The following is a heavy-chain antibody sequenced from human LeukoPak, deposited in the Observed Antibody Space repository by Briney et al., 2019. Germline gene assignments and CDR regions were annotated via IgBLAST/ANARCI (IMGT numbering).Heavy chain of an antibody. Sequence: PGGSLRLSCAASGFTFSSYAMSWVRQAPGKGLEWVSAISGSGGSTYCADSVKGRFTISRDNSKNTLYLQMNSLRAEDTAVYYCAKVPAAYNWFDPWGQGTLVTVSS. CDR2: ISGSGGST. CDR1: GFTFSSYA. CDR3: AKVPAAYNWFDP. V-gene: IGHV3-23*01. D-gene: IGHD2-2*01. J-gene: IGHJ5*02.